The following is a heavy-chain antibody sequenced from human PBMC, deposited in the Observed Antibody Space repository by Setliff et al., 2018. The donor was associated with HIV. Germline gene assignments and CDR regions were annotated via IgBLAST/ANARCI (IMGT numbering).Heavy chain of an antibody. CDR1: GYSFTSFG. CDR3: ARNPQPTGTPDYYYYYYMDV. V-gene: IGHV1-18*01. Sequence: GASVKVSCKASGYSFTSFGISWVRQAPGQGLEWVGWIHAGNGYTKYSQKFQGRVTITADKSTSTAYMELSSLRSEDTAVYYCARNPQPTGTPDYYYYYYMDVWGKGTTVTVSS. J-gene: IGHJ6*03. D-gene: IGHD1-1*01. CDR2: IHAGNGYT.